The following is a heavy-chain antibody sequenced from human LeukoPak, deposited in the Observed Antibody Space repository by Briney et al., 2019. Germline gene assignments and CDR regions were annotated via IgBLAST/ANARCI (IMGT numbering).Heavy chain of an antibody. CDR3: ARDLLGYYGSGSYNPVGY. CDR2: ISSSSSTI. Sequence: GGSLRLSCAASGFTFSSYSINWVRQAPGKGLEWVSYISSSSSTIYYADSVKGRFTISRDNAKNSLYLQMNSLRAEDTAVYYCARDLLGYYGSGSYNPVGYWGQGTLVTVSS. CDR1: GFTFSSYS. D-gene: IGHD3-10*01. V-gene: IGHV3-48*04. J-gene: IGHJ4*02.